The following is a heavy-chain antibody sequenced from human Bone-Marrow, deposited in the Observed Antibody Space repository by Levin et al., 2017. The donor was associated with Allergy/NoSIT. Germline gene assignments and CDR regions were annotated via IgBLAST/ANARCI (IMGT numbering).Heavy chain of an antibody. J-gene: IGHJ1*01. Sequence: SQTLSLTCTVSGGSISSYYWSWIRQPPGKGLEWIGYIYYSGSTNYNPSLKSRVTISVDTSKNQFSLKLSPVTAADTAVYYCARSSGMTVAGYVQHWGQGTLLTVSS. D-gene: IGHD6-19*01. V-gene: IGHV4-59*01. CDR2: IYYSGST. CDR1: GGSISSYY. CDR3: ARSSGMTVAGYVQH.